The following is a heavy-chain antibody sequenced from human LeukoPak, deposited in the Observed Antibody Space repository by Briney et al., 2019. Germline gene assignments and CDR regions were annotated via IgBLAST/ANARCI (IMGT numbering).Heavy chain of an antibody. CDR2: ISTYNGNT. J-gene: IGHJ4*02. D-gene: IGHD3-22*01. CDR3: ARSGEPGDSRGIYYFDN. CDR1: GYTFTSYV. V-gene: IGHV1-18*01. Sequence: ASVRVSCKASGYTFTSYVINWVRQAPGQGLEWMGRISTYNGNTNYVQKFQGRVTMTTDTSTSTAYMELRSLRSDDTAVFYCARSGEPGDSRGIYYFDNGGQGTLVTVSS.